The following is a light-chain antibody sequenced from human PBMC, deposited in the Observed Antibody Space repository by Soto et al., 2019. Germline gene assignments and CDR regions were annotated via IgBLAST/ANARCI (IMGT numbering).Light chain of an antibody. V-gene: IGKV1-39*01. CDR2: AAY. CDR1: QSISSY. J-gene: IGKJ4*01. Sequence: DIQMTQSPSSLSASVGDRVTITCRASQSISSYLNWYQQKPGKAPKVLIYAAYSLQSGVPSRFSGIGSGTDFTLSISRLQPEDFATYYCQQSYSGPLTFGGGTKVEIK. CDR3: QQSYSGPLT.